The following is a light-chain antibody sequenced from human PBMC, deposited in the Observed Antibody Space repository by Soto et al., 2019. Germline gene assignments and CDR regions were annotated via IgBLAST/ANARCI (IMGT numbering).Light chain of an antibody. V-gene: IGLV2-14*01. CDR3: SSYTSSTTYTYV. Sequence: QSVLTQPASVSGSPGQSITISCTGSSSDVGAYNYVSWFQQHPSKAPKLMIYEVSNRPSGVSNRFSGSKSGNAASLTISGLQAEDEADYYCSSYTSSTTYTYVFGTGTKVTVL. CDR2: EVS. CDR1: SSDVGAYNY. J-gene: IGLJ1*01.